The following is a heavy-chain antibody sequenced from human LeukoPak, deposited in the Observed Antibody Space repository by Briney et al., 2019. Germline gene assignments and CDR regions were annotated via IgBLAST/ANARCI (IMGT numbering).Heavy chain of an antibody. Sequence: SVKVSCKASGGTFSSYAISWVRQAPGQGLEWMGRIIPIFGTANYPQKFQGRVTITTDESTSTAYMELSSLRSEDTAVYYCARGIGWEPHYWGQGTLVTVSS. V-gene: IGHV1-69*05. CDR3: ARGIGWEPHY. D-gene: IGHD1-26*01. J-gene: IGHJ4*02. CDR2: IIPIFGTA. CDR1: GGTFSSYA.